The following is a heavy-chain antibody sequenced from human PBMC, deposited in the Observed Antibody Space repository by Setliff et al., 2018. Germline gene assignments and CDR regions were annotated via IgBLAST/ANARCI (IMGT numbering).Heavy chain of an antibody. CDR3: AKGPTGAGFLVS. CDR1: GGTFSDYY. Sequence: SETLSLTCTAYGGTFSDYYWTWIRQPPGKGLEWIGEINHSGTTNYNPSLKSRVTISVDTSKNQFSLTMSSVTAADTAVYYCAKGPTGAGFLVSWGQGALVTVSS. CDR2: INHSGTT. D-gene: IGHD1-26*01. J-gene: IGHJ4*02. V-gene: IGHV4-34*01.